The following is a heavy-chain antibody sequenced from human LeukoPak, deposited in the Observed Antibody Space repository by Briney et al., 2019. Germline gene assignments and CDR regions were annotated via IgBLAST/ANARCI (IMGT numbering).Heavy chain of an antibody. J-gene: IGHJ4*02. CDR2: IYSGGST. CDR3: ARDSPAEGFDY. Sequence: GGSLRLSCAASGFTVSSNYMSWVRQAPGRGLEWVSVIYSGGSTYYADSVKGRFTISRDNPKNTLYLQMNSLRAEDTAVYYCARDSPAEGFDYWGQGTLVTVSS. CDR1: GFTVSSNY. V-gene: IGHV3-53*01.